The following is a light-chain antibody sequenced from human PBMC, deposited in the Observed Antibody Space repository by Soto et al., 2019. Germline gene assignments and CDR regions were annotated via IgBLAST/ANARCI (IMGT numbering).Light chain of an antibody. Sequence: QSVLTQPPSASGTPGQRVTMSCSGSSSNIVSYSVSWYLHLPGTAPKLLIYSDNQRPSGVPDRFSGSKSGTSASLAISGLQSEDEADYYCASWDDSLNGPVCGGGTKVTVL. CDR1: SSNIVSYS. CDR2: SDN. V-gene: IGLV1-44*01. CDR3: ASWDDSLNGPV. J-gene: IGLJ3*02.